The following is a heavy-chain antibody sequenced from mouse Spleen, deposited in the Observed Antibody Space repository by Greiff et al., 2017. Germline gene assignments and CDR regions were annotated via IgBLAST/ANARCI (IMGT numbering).Heavy chain of an antibody. CDR2: IWSGGST. J-gene: IGHJ1*01. CDR3: ARNYGNYVDWYFDV. CDR1: GFSLTSYG. V-gene: IGHV2-4-1*01. Sequence: VQLQQSGPGLVPPSQSLSITCTVSGFSLTSYGVHWVRQSPGKGLEWLGVIWSGGSTDYNAAFISRLSISKDNSKSQVFFKMNSLQADDTAIYYCARNYGNYVDWYFDVWGAGTTVTVSS. D-gene: IGHD2-1*01.